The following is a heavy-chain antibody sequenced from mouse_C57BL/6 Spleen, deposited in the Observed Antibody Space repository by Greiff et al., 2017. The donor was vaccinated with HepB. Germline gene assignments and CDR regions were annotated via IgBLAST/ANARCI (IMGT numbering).Heavy chain of an antibody. CDR2: IDPSDSYT. Sequence: QVHVKQPGAELVRPGTSVKLSCKASGYTFTSYWMHWVKQRPGQGLEWIGVIDPSDSYTNYNQKFKGKATLTVDTSSSTAYMQLSSLTSEDSAVYYCARDYYYGSSRDYYAMDYWGQGTSVTVSS. D-gene: IGHD1-1*01. J-gene: IGHJ4*01. CDR1: GYTFTSYW. CDR3: ARDYYYGSSRDYYAMDY. V-gene: IGHV1-59*01.